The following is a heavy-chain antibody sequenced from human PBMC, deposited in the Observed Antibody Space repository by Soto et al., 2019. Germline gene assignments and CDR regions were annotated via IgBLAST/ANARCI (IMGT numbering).Heavy chain of an antibody. CDR3: AKDRGWGWAPGTLWDFDL. CDR1: GFTFDDYV. D-gene: IGHD6-13*01. Sequence: EVQLVESGGGLVRPGRSLRLSCAASGFTFDDYVMHWVRQAPGKGLEWVSSISWDSGSIDYAASVKGRFTISRDNAKNALYLQMNSLRTEDTAFYYCAKDRGWGWAPGTLWDFDLWGRGSLVTVSS. J-gene: IGHJ2*01. V-gene: IGHV3-9*01. CDR2: ISWDSGSI.